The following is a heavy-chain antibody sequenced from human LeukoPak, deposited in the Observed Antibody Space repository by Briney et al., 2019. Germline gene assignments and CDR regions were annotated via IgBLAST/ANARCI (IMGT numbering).Heavy chain of an antibody. Sequence: PSETLSLTCAVYGGPFSGYYWSWIRQPPGKGLEWIGEINHSGSTNYNPSLKSRVTISVDTSKNQFSLKLSSVTAADTAVYYCARGRYYYGSGSYYNAYYYYYYGMDVWGQGTTVTVSS. D-gene: IGHD3-10*01. CDR1: GGPFSGYY. V-gene: IGHV4-34*01. J-gene: IGHJ6*02. CDR2: INHSGST. CDR3: ARGRYYYGSGSYYNAYYYYYYGMDV.